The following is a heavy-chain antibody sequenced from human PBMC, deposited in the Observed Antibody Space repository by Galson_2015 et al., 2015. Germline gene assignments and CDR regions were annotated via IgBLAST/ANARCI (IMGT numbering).Heavy chain of an antibody. D-gene: IGHD3-22*01. V-gene: IGHV3-30*18. CDR3: AKDLGPYYYDSSGQLGGY. CDR1: GFTFSSYG. J-gene: IGHJ4*02. CDR2: ISYDGSNK. Sequence: SLRLSCAASGFTFSSYGMHWVRQAPGKGLEWVAVISYDGSNKYYADSVKGRFTISRDNSKNTLYLQMNSLRAEDTAVYYCAKDLGPYYYDSSGQLGGYWGQGTPVTVSS.